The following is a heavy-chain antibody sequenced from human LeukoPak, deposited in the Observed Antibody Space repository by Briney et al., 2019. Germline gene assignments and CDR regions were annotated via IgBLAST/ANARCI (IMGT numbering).Heavy chain of an antibody. CDR1: EFTFSSYA. J-gene: IGHJ4*02. D-gene: IGHD1-1*01. CDR2: ISSSSSYI. CDR3: ARERQLERLAFGKEGSAFDY. V-gene: IGHV3-21*01. Sequence: GGSLRLSCVTSEFTFSSYAMNWVRQAPGKGLEWVSSISSSSSYIYYAASVKGRSTISRDNAKNSLYLQMNRLRAEDTAVYYCARERQLERLAFGKEGSAFDYWGQGTLVTVSS.